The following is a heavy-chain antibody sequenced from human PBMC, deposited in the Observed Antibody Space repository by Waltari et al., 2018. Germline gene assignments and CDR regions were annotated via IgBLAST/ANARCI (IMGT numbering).Heavy chain of an antibody. Sequence: QVQLVQSGAEVKKPGSSVKVSCKASGGTFSSYAISWVRQAPGQGLEWMGGIIPIFGTANYAQKFQGRVTITADESTSTAYMELSSLRSEDTAVYYCARVHHCSGGSCYSHYFDYWGQGTLVTVSS. CDR1: GGTFSSYA. V-gene: IGHV1-69*01. CDR3: ARVHHCSGGSCYSHYFDY. J-gene: IGHJ4*02. D-gene: IGHD2-15*01. CDR2: IIPIFGTA.